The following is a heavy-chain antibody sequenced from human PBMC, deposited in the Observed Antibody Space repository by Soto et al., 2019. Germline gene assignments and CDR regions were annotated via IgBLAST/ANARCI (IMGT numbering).Heavy chain of an antibody. Sequence: EVQLVESGGGLVQPGGSLRLSCAASGFAFSSYEMDWVRQAPGKGLEWVAYISSSGSTIYYADSVKGRFTISRDNAKNSLYLQMNSLRAEDTAVYYCARAPYCSSTSCAIGNWFDPWGQGTLVTVSS. J-gene: IGHJ5*02. V-gene: IGHV3-48*03. CDR1: GFAFSSYE. D-gene: IGHD2-2*01. CDR3: ARAPYCSSTSCAIGNWFDP. CDR2: ISSSGSTI.